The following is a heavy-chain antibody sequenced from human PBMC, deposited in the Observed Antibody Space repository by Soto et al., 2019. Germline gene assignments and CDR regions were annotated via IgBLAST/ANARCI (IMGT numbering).Heavy chain of an antibody. J-gene: IGHJ5*02. CDR3: PTSEVTASMGGWFAT. CDR1: GFSLSDDG. CDR2: ISPYIDNT. V-gene: IGHV1-18*01. Sequence: QVHLLQSGPEIKKPGASVKVSCKASGFSLSDDGITWMRQAPRQGLDWVGWISPYIDNTNYAQKFQDRGTLTTDTCTSTAYMELRSLRSDDTAVYYCPTSEVTASMGGWFATWREGTLVTVSA. D-gene: IGHD2-2*01.